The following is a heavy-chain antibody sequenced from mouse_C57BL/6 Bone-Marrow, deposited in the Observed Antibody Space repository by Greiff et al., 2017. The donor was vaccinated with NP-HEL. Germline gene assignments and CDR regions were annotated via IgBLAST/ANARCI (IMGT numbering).Heavy chain of an antibody. Sequence: QVTLKECGPGILQPSQTLSLTCSFSGFSLSTLGMGVGWIRQPSGKGLEWLAHIWWDDDKYYNPALKSRLTISKDTSKNQVFLKIANVDTADTATYYCARIGDYDYDLWFAYWGQGTLVTVSA. V-gene: IGHV8-8*01. D-gene: IGHD2-4*01. CDR1: GFSLSTLGMG. CDR2: IWWDDDK. CDR3: ARIGDYDYDLWFAY. J-gene: IGHJ3*01.